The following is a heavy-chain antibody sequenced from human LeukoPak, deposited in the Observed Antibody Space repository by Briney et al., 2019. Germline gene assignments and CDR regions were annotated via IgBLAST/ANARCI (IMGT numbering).Heavy chain of an antibody. J-gene: IGHJ4*02. D-gene: IGHD5-24*01. V-gene: IGHV3-7*01. CDR3: ASRGDGYNWGRVVY. Sequence: PGGSLRLLNAASWFTFGEYGVSCVRQAPGKGLEWVANIKRDGGEEYYVESVKGRFTISRDNAKNSLYLQMTRLRANDTAVYYCASRGDGYNWGRVVYWGQGTLVTVSS. CDR1: WFTFGEYG. CDR2: IKRDGGEE.